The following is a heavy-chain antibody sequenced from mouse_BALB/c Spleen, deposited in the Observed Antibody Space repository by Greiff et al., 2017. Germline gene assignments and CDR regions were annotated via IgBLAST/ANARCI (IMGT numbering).Heavy chain of an antibody. V-gene: IGHV5-17*02. CDR2: ISSGSSTI. CDR1: GFTFSSFG. J-gene: IGHJ2*01. Sequence: EVKLMESGGGLVQPGGSRKLSCAASGFTFSSFGMHWVRQAPEKGLEWVAYISSGSSTIYYADTVKGRFTISRDNPKNTLFLQMTSLRSEDTAMYYCAREAYYGNSPCYWGQGTTLTVSS. D-gene: IGHD2-10*01. CDR3: AREAYYGNSPCY.